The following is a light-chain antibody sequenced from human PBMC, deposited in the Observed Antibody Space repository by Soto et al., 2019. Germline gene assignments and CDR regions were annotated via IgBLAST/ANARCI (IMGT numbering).Light chain of an antibody. CDR1: QDIANY. J-gene: IGKJ1*01. CDR2: AAI. Sequence: DIQMTQSPSSLSASVGDRVTITCRASQDIANYLAWYQQKPGKVPKLLIYAAITLQSGVPSRFSGSGSGTDFTLTISSLQPEDVATYYCQKYYNAPRTFGHGTKVEIK. V-gene: IGKV1-27*01. CDR3: QKYYNAPRT.